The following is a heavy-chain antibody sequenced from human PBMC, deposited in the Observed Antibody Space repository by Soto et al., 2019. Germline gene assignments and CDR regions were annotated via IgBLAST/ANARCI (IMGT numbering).Heavy chain of an antibody. CDR1: GYTFTSYD. V-gene: IGHV1-8*01. J-gene: IGHJ6*03. Sequence: QVQLVQSGAEVKKPGASVKVSCKASGYTFTSYDINWVRQATGQGLEWMGWMNPSSGNTGYAQKFQGRVTMTRDTSISTAYMELSSLRSEDTGVYYCARGLRSSSAESVDVWGKGTTVTVS. CDR3: ARGLRSSSAESVDV. CDR2: MNPSSGNT. D-gene: IGHD6-6*01.